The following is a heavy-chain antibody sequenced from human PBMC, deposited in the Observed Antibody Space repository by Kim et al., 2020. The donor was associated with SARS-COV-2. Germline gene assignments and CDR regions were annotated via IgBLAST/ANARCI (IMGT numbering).Heavy chain of an antibody. CDR2: ISGSGAST. D-gene: IGHD6-13*01. CDR1: GFTLSSYA. Sequence: GGSLRLSCAASGFTLSSYAMSWVRQAPGKGLEWVSVISGSGASTYYADSVKGRFTISRDNSKNTLYLQMNSLRAEDTAVYYCAKDRVSSWYNWFDPWGQGTLVTVSS. V-gene: IGHV3-23*01. J-gene: IGHJ5*02. CDR3: AKDRVSSWYNWFDP.